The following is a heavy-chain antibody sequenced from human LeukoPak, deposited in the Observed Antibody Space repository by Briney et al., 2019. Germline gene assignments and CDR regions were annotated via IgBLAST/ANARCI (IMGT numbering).Heavy chain of an antibody. J-gene: IGHJ4*02. CDR1: GFTFDDYG. CDR3: AREGYRSSSEPDS. V-gene: IGHV3-20*04. D-gene: IGHD6-6*01. Sequence: GGSLRLSCAASGFTFDDYGMSWVRQAPGKGLEWVSAINWNGGNTGYADSVKGRFTISRDNAKNSLYLQMNSLRAEDTAVYFCAREGYRSSSEPDSWGQGTLVTVSS. CDR2: INWNGGNT.